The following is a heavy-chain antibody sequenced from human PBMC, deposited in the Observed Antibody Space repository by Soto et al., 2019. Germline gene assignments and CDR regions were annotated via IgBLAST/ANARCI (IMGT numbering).Heavy chain of an antibody. D-gene: IGHD2-15*01. CDR3: ATGRTYCSGGSCTENSFDY. V-gene: IGHV1-18*04. Sequence: GASVKVSCKASGYTFTSYGITWVRQAPGQGLEWMGWISAYNGNTNYAQKLQGRVTMTTDTSTSTAYMELRGLRSDDTAVYYCATGRTYCSGGSCTENSFDYWGQGTLVTVSS. CDR2: ISAYNGNT. J-gene: IGHJ4*02. CDR1: GYTFTSYG.